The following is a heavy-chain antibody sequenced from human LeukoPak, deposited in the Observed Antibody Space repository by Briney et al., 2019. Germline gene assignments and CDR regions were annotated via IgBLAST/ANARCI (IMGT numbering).Heavy chain of an antibody. CDR1: GFTFSDYY. CDR2: IGRSAYSI. J-gene: IGHJ4*02. Sequence: GGSLRLSCEASGFTFSDYYMSWIRQAPGKGLEWVSYIGRSAYSIYYADSVKGRFTISRDNAKSSLSLQMNSLRAEDTAVYYCARDSTGTYFDYWGQGILVTVSS. D-gene: IGHD1-1*01. CDR3: ARDSTGTYFDY. V-gene: IGHV3-11*01.